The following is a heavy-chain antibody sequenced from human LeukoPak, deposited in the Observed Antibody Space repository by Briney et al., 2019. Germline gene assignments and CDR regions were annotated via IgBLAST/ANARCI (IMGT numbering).Heavy chain of an antibody. D-gene: IGHD3-10*02. CDR3: AELGITMIGGV. CDR2: IGTAGDI. CDR1: GFTFSNYD. Sequence: GGSLRLSCAASGFTFSNYDMHWVREATGKGLEWVSGIGTAGDIYYPGSVKGRFTISRDNAKNSLYLQMNSLRAEDTAVYYCAELGITMIGGVWGKGTTVTISS. V-gene: IGHV3-13*01. J-gene: IGHJ6*04.